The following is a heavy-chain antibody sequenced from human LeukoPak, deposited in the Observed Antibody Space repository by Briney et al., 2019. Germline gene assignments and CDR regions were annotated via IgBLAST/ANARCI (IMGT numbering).Heavy chain of an antibody. CDR1: GFTFSSYG. D-gene: IGHD3-22*01. CDR2: IRYDGSNK. V-gene: IGHV3-30*02. Sequence: GGSLRLSCAASGFTFSSYGMHWVRQAPGKGLEWVAFIRYDGSNKYYADSVKGRFTISRDNSKNTLYLQMNSLRAEDTAVYYCAKDATCYDSSGYYKYYYYYYMDVWGKGTTVTISS. CDR3: AKDATCYDSSGYYKYYYYYYMDV. J-gene: IGHJ6*03.